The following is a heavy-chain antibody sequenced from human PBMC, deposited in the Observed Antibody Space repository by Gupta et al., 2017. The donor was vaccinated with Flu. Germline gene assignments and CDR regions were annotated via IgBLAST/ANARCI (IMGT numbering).Heavy chain of an antibody. J-gene: IGHJ6*02. Sequence: QVQLVQSGGGVVQPGRSLGLSCSVSGFTFSNYGVHWVRQAPGKGLEWVAVISHDGSNKYYADYVKGRFTISRDISKNTLYLRMNSLRPEDTAVYYCAKDRSRGTFFYFYGMDVWGQGTTVTVSS. V-gene: IGHV3-30*18. CDR2: ISHDGSNK. D-gene: IGHD3-16*02. CDR3: AKDRSRGTFFYFYGMDV. CDR1: GFTFSNYG.